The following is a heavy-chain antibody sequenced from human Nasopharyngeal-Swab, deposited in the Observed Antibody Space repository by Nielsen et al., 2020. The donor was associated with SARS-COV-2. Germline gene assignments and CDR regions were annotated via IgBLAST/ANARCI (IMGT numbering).Heavy chain of an antibody. CDR3: ARGVLRYFDWLLYLDY. Sequence: ASVKVSCKASGYTFTSYGNSRVRQAPLQGLEWMGWISAYNGNTNYAQKLQGRVTMTTDTSTSTAYMELSSLRSDDTAVYYCARGVLRYFDWLLYLDYWGQGTLVTVSS. D-gene: IGHD3-9*01. CDR2: ISAYNGNT. V-gene: IGHV1-18*01. CDR1: GYTFTSYG. J-gene: IGHJ4*02.